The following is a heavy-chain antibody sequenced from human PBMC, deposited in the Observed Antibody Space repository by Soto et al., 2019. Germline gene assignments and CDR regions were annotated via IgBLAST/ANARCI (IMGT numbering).Heavy chain of an antibody. CDR2: ISAYNGNT. J-gene: IGHJ4*02. V-gene: IGHV1-18*04. Sequence: ASVKVSCKASGYTFTSYGISWVRQAPGQGLEWMGWISAYNGNTNYAQKLQGRVTMTTDTSTSTAYMELRSLRSDDTAVYYCARAGLEYYYDSSGYYFSHFDYWGQGTLVTVSS. CDR3: ARAGLEYYYDSSGYYFSHFDY. D-gene: IGHD3-22*01. CDR1: GYTFTSYG.